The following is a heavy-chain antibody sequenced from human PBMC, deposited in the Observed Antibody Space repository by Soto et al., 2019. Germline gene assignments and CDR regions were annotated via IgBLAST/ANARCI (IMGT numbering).Heavy chain of an antibody. Sequence: QVQLVESGGGVVQPGRSLRLSCAASGFTFSSYGMHWVRQAPGKGLEWVAVISYDGSNKYYADSVKGRFTISRDKSKNTLYLQMNSLRAEDTAVYYCAIPAAFGIAAAGTNFDYWGQGTLVTVSS. D-gene: IGHD6-13*01. CDR2: ISYDGSNK. CDR3: AIPAAFGIAAAGTNFDY. CDR1: GFTFSSYG. J-gene: IGHJ4*02. V-gene: IGHV3-30*03.